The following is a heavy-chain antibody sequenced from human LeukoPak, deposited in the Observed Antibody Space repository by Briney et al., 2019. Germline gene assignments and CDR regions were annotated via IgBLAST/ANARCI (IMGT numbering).Heavy chain of an antibody. CDR3: ARDTVTMIRGGHTEIDY. D-gene: IGHD3-10*01. CDR1: RYTFTGYH. Sequence: ASVKVSCKASRYTFTGYHMHWVRQAPGQGLEWMGWINPNSGGTNYAQKIQGRVTMTTDTSTSTAYMELRSLRSDDTAVYYCARDTVTMIRGGHTEIDYWGQGTLVTVSS. V-gene: IGHV1-2*02. CDR2: INPNSGGT. J-gene: IGHJ4*02.